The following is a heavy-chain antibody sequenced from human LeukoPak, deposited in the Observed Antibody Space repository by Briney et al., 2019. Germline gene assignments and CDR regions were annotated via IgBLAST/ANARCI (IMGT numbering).Heavy chain of an antibody. CDR1: GFTFSSYA. CDR2: ISRGGDNP. CDR3: AKEVYGSGPYYLDY. V-gene: IGHV3-23*01. D-gene: IGHD3-10*01. Sequence: GGSLRLSCAASGFTFSSYAMSWVRQAPGKGLQWVSAISRGGDNPYHADSVKGRFTISRDNSRNTLYLQMNSLRAEDTAIYYCAKEVYGSGPYYLDYWGQGTLVTVSS. J-gene: IGHJ4*02.